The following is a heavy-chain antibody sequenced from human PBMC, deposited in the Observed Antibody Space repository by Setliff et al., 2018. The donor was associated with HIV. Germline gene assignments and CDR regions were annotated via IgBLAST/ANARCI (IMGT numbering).Heavy chain of an antibody. CDR3: ARPNYYDSGGSFDY. Sequence: PGGSLRLSCAVSGFTFSTYAMSWVRQAPGKGLEWVSFISRSNSYIYYADSVKGRFTISRDNAKNSLYLQMNSLRAEDTAVYYCARPNYYDSGGSFDYWGQGTLVTVSS. CDR2: ISRSNSYI. D-gene: IGHD3-22*01. CDR1: GFTFSTYA. J-gene: IGHJ4*02. V-gene: IGHV3-21*01.